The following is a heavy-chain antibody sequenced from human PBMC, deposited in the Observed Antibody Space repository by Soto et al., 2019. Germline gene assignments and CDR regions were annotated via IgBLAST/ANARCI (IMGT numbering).Heavy chain of an antibody. J-gene: IGHJ3*02. CDR3: AREGKYCSGGSCYPFDAFDI. D-gene: IGHD2-15*01. V-gene: IGHV3-48*01. CDR2: ISSSSSTI. CDR1: GFTFSSYS. Sequence: GGSLRLSCAASGFTFSSYSMNWVRQAPGKGLEWVSYISSSSSTIYYADSVKGRFTISRDNAKNSLYLQMNSLRAEATAVYYCAREGKYCSGGSCYPFDAFDIWGQGTMVTVSS.